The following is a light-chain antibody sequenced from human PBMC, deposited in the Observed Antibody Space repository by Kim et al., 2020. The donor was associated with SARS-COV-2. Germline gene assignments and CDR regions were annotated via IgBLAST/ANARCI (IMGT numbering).Light chain of an antibody. J-gene: IGLJ2*01. CDR2: RNN. CDR1: SSNIGSNY. CDR3: AAWDDSLV. Sequence: GTPGQRVTISCSGSSSNIGSNYVYWYQQLPGTAPKLLIYRNNHRPSGVPDRFSGSKSGTSASLAISGLRSEDEADYYCAAWDDSLVFGGGTQLTVL. V-gene: IGLV1-47*01.